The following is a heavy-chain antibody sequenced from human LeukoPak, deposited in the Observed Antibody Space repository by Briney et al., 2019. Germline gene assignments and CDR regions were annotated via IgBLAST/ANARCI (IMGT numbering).Heavy chain of an antibody. J-gene: IGHJ3*02. CDR3: ARRKTPDYGGNIEDAFDI. D-gene: IGHD4-23*01. V-gene: IGHV4-39*01. Sequence: SETLSLTCTVSGGSISSSSYYWGWIRQPPGKGLEWIGSIYYSGSTYYNPSLKSRVTISVDTSKNQFSLKLSSVTAADTAVYYCARRKTPDYGGNIEDAFDIRGQGTMVTVSS. CDR2: IYYSGST. CDR1: GGSISSSSYY.